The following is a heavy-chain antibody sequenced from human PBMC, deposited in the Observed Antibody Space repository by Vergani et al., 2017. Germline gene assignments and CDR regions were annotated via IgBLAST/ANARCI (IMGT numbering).Heavy chain of an antibody. J-gene: IGHJ6*02. CDR3: AKAYVSYAAYYYYGMDV. D-gene: IGHD1-26*01. Sequence: EVQLVETGGGLIQPGRSLRLSCAASGFSVSSYYMSWVRQAPGKGLEWVSVIYNDGNTYYTDSVKGRFTISRDNSKNTLCLQMNSLRVEDTAVYYCAKAYVSYAAYYYYGMDVWGQGTTVTVSS. CDR1: GFSVSSYY. CDR2: IYNDGNT. V-gene: IGHV3-53*02.